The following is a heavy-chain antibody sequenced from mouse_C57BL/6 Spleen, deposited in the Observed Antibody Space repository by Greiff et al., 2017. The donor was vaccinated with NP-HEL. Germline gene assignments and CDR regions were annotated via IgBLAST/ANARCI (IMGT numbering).Heavy chain of an antibody. CDR1: GFTFSNYW. CDR2: IGLKSDNYAT. D-gene: IGHD4-1*01. Sequence: EVKLVESGGGLVQPGGSMKLSCVASGFTFSNYWMNWVRQSPEKGLEWVAQIGLKSDNYATHYAESVKGRFTIARDDSKSSVYLQMNNLRAEDTGIYYCTGPNGDGYFDVWGTGTTGTVSS. V-gene: IGHV6-3*01. CDR3: TGPNGDGYFDV. J-gene: IGHJ1*03.